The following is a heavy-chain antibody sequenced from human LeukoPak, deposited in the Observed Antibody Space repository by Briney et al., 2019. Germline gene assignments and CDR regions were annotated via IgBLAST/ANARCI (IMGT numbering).Heavy chain of an antibody. V-gene: IGHV4-4*02. D-gene: IGHD3-9*01. CDR3: ASRRLGNDY. CDR2: IYHSGST. Sequence: PSETLSLTCAVSGGSISSSNWWSWVRQPPGKGLEWIGEIYHSGSTNFNPSLKSRVTISVDTSKNQFSLKVTSVTTADTAVYYCASRRLGNDYWGQGILVTVSS. CDR1: GGSISSSNW. J-gene: IGHJ4*02.